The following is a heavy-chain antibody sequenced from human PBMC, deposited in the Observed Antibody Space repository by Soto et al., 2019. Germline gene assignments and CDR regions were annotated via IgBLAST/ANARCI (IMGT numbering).Heavy chain of an antibody. J-gene: IGHJ4*02. Sequence: VGSLRLSCAASGFTFRGYEMNWVRQAPGEGLEGVSYISGSGTTIYYANSVKGRFTNSRDNAKDSLYLQMNSLRDEDTAVYYCARDVGEELDYWGQGTLVTVSS. CDR1: GFTFRGYE. D-gene: IGHD3-16*01. V-gene: IGHV3-48*03. CDR2: ISGSGTTI. CDR3: ARDVGEELDY.